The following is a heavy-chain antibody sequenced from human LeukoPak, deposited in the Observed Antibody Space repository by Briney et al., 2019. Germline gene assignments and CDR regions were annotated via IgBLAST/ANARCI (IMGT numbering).Heavy chain of an antibody. CDR2: IYTSGST. CDR3: ARGRPPSYYDSSGYSD. V-gene: IGHV4-61*02. D-gene: IGHD3-22*01. CDR1: GGSISSSSYY. J-gene: IGHJ4*02. Sequence: PSETLSLTCTVSGGSISSSSYYWSWIRQPAGKGLEWIGRIYTSGSTNYNPSLKSRVTISVDTSKNQFSLKLSSVTAADTAVYYCARGRPPSYYDSSGYSDWGQGTLVTVSS.